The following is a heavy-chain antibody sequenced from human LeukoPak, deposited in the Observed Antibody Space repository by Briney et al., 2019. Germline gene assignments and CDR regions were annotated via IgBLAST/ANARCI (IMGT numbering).Heavy chain of an antibody. CDR2: LSGGGGRT. Sequence: GGKLRLYCSASGFTFICNPISWVRQAPGKGLEWVSALSGGGGRTYNVRSEKGRLTISKDNSKNTLYLQMNSLRAKDTAVYYCAKDLRWGTNSVKSTTLFDYWGQGTLVTVSS. D-gene: IGHD2-2*01. CDR1: GFTFICNP. J-gene: IGHJ4*02. CDR3: AKDLRWGTNSVKSTTLFDY. V-gene: IGHV3-23*01.